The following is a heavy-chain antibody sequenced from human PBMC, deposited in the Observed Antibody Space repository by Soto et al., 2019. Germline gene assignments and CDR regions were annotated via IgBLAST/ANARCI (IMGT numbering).Heavy chain of an antibody. CDR2: IYHTEST. D-gene: IGHD5-18*01. J-gene: IGHJ4*02. CDR1: GHSISSGFYY. Sequence: LSLTCAVSGHSISSGFYYWGWVRQPPGKGLEWIGSIYHTESTYYNPSLKSRVTMSVDTSKNQLSLKLSSMTAADTAMYFCARYGYSYSARLFDYWGQGTRVTVSS. CDR3: ARYGYSYSARLFDY. V-gene: IGHV4-38-2*01.